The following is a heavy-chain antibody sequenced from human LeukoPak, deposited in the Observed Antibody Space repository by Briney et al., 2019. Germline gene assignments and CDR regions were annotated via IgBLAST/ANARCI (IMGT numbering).Heavy chain of an antibody. V-gene: IGHV3-21*04. J-gene: IGHJ4*02. CDR2: ISSSSSYI. Sequence: KSGGSLRLSCAASGFTFSSYSMNWVRQAPGKGLEWVSSISSSSSYIYYADSVKGRFTISRDNAENSLYLQMNSLRAEDTAVYYCAKDRKPGLRYFDWVVSQPFDYWGQGTLVTVSS. CDR1: GFTFSSYS. D-gene: IGHD3-9*01. CDR3: AKDRKPGLRYFDWVVSQPFDY.